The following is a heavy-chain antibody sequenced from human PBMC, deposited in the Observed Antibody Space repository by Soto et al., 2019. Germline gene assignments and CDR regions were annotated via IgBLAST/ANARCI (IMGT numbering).Heavy chain of an antibody. D-gene: IGHD6-6*01. CDR1: GGSISSGYYY. V-gene: IGHV4-30-4*01. CDR3: ARERPDGARLDP. J-gene: IGHJ5*02. CDR2: IYHSGST. Sequence: QVQLQESGPGLVKPSQTLSLTCTVSGGSISSGYYYWSWIRQPPGKVLAWIGYIYHSGSTYYNPSLKSRVTISVNTSKNQFSLKLSSVTAADTAVYYCARERPDGARLDPWGQGTLVTVSS.